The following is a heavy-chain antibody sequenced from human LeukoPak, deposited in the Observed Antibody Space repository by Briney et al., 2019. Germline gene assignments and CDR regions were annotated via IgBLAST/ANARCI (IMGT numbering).Heavy chain of an antibody. J-gene: IGHJ5*02. CDR1: GYSFTSYW. CDR3: ARHQGVGSYGFFGFDP. Sequence: GESPKISCKGSGYSFTSYWIGWVRQMPGKGLEWMGIIYPGDSDTRYSPSFQGQVTISADKSISTAYLQWSSLKASDTAMYYCARHQGVGSYGFFGFDPWGQGTLVTVSS. CDR2: IYPGDSDT. D-gene: IGHD5-18*01. V-gene: IGHV5-51*01.